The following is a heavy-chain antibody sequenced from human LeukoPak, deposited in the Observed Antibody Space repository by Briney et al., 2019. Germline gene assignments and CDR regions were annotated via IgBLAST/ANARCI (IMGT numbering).Heavy chain of an antibody. CDR1: GFTFSSDS. Sequence: GRSLRLSCAASGFTFSSDSMNWVRQAPGKGLEWLSGIGSNGETTSYAASAEGRLSISRDNSKNTLYLQMGSLRAEDTAVYYCATGYTSGWRHDYWGQGTLVTVSS. CDR3: ATGYTSGWRHDY. D-gene: IGHD6-19*01. V-gene: IGHV3-23*01. J-gene: IGHJ4*02. CDR2: IGSNGETT.